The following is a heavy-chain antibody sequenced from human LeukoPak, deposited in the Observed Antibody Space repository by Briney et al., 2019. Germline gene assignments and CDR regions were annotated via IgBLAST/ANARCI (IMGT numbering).Heavy chain of an antibody. CDR2: IYYSGST. Sequence: PSETLSLTCTVSGGSISSYYWSWIRQPPGKGLEWIGYIYYSGSTNYNPSLKSRVTISVDTSKNQFSLKLSSVTAADTAVYYCARHTSFSAGVLRYFDWLFDFDYWGQGTLVTVSS. CDR3: ARHTSFSAGVLRYFDWLFDFDY. D-gene: IGHD3-9*01. CDR1: GGSISSYY. V-gene: IGHV4-59*01. J-gene: IGHJ4*02.